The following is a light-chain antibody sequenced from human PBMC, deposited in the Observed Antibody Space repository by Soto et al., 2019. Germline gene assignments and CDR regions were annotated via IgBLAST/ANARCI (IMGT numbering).Light chain of an antibody. J-gene: IGKJ2*01. Sequence: EVVLTQSPGTLSLSPGERATLSCRASQSVSNNYLAWDQQKRGQSPKLLIFGSTDRATGIPDRFSGSGSGTDFTLTISSLEPEDFAVYYCQQYGSSPPYTFGQGTKLEIK. CDR2: GST. CDR1: QSVSNNY. V-gene: IGKV3-20*01. CDR3: QQYGSSPPYT.